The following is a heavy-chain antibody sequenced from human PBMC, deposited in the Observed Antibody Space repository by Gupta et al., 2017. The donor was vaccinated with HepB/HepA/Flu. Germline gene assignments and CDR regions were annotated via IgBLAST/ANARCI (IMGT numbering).Heavy chain of an antibody. CDR2: IGSDIRT. D-gene: IGHD3-3*01. CDR3: AKDLYFWSAMDV. Sequence: VESGGGLVQPGGSLRLSCAGSGFSISGPAMRRVRQGTGKGLEWVSGIGSDIRTHYADSIKGRFTISRDNSKNTVYLQINSLRADDTAAYYCAKDLYFWSAMDVWGKGTTVTVSS. CDR1: GFSISGPA. J-gene: IGHJ6*03. V-gene: IGHV3-23*04.